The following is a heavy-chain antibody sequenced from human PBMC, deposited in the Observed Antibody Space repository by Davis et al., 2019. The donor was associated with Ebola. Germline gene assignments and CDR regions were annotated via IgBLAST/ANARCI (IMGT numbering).Heavy chain of an antibody. CDR2: MNPNTGDT. D-gene: IGHD6-13*01. CDR3: TRAAGISWYQVVY. Sequence: ASVTVSCKASGYTFTSYDINWVRQATGQGPEWMGWMNPNTGDTGFAQNFQGRLTMTRNTSISTAYMELSSLRSKDTAVYYCTRAAGISWYQVVYWGQGTLVTVSS. CDR1: GYTFTSYD. J-gene: IGHJ4*02. V-gene: IGHV1-8*01.